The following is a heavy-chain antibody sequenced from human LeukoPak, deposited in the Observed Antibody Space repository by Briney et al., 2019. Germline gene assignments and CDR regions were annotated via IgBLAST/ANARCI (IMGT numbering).Heavy chain of an antibody. J-gene: IGHJ4*02. CDR2: ISGSGGST. CDR1: GFTFSSYA. Sequence: GGSLRLSCAASGFTFSSYAMSWVRPAPGKGLEWVSAISGSGGSTYYADSVKGRFTISRDHSKNTLYLQMNSLRAEDTGAYYCAGYDFWRGYYSDYWGQGTLVTVSS. CDR3: AGYDFWRGYYSDY. D-gene: IGHD3-3*01. V-gene: IGHV3-23*01.